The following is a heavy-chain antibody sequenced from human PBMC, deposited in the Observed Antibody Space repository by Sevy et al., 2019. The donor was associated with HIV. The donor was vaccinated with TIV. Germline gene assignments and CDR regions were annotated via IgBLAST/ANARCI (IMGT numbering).Heavy chain of an antibody. V-gene: IGHV4-4*07. J-gene: IGHJ4*02. Sequence: SETLSLTCTVSGGSISSHYWSWIRQPAGKGLEWIGRIFASGSTNYNPSLKSRVSMSIDTSKKQFSLKLTSVPAADTAVYYCARVHGDYTYFDYWGQGTLVTVSS. CDR1: GGSISSHY. CDR2: IFASGST. CDR3: ARVHGDYTYFDY. D-gene: IGHD4-17*01.